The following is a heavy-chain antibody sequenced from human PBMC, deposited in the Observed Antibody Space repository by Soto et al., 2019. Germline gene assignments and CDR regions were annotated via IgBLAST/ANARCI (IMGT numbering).Heavy chain of an antibody. Sequence: ASVKVCCKASGYTFTGYYMHWVRQAPGQGLEWMGWINPNSGGTNYAQKFQGRVTMTRDTSISTAYMELSRLRSDDTAVYYCARSNTVYSSGGGRNLFDPWGQGPTHPVSS. CDR2: INPNSGGT. CDR3: ARSNTVYSSGGGRNLFDP. V-gene: IGHV1-2*02. D-gene: IGHD6-19*01. CDR1: GYTFTGYY. J-gene: IGHJ5*02.